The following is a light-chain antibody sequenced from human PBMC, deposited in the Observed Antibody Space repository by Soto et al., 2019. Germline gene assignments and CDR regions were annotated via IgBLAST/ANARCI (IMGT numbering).Light chain of an antibody. V-gene: IGKV3-11*01. Sequence: ETVLTQSPATLSVSPGETATLSCRAEHSVSSYLAWYQQKPGQAPRLLIYDASNRATGIPARFSGSGSGTDFTLTISSLEPEDFAVYYCQQRSNWPITFGQGTRLEIK. J-gene: IGKJ5*01. CDR1: HSVSSY. CDR2: DAS. CDR3: QQRSNWPIT.